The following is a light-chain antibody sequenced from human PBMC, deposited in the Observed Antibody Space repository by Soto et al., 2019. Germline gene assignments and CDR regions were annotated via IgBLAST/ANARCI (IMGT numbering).Light chain of an antibody. J-gene: IGLJ1*01. Sequence: QSALTXPASVSGSPGQSITISCPGTSSDVGGYNYVSWYQHHPGKAPKLMIYDVSNRPSGVSNRFSGSKSGNTASLIISGLQAEDEDDYYCSSYTSSSTLSTYVFGTGTKVTVL. CDR1: SSDVGGYNY. CDR2: DVS. V-gene: IGLV2-14*03. CDR3: SSYTSSSTLSTYV.